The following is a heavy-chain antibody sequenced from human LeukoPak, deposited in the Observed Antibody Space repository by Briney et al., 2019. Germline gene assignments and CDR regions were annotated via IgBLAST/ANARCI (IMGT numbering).Heavy chain of an antibody. V-gene: IGHV1-18*01. CDR3: ARADGLRLGELSPPFDY. Sequence: ASVKVSCKASGYTFTSYGISWVRQAPGQGLEWMGWISAYNGNTNYAQKLQGRVTMTTDTSTSTAYMELRSLRSDDTAVYYCARADGLRLGELSPPFDYWGQGTLVTVSS. CDR1: GYTFTSYG. CDR2: ISAYNGNT. J-gene: IGHJ4*02. D-gene: IGHD3-16*02.